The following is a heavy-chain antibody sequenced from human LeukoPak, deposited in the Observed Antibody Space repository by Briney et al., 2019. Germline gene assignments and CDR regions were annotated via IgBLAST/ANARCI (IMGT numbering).Heavy chain of an antibody. CDR1: GFTVSSNY. J-gene: IGHJ6*02. CDR2: IYSGGST. D-gene: IGHD2-2*01. Sequence: GGSLRLSCAASGFTVSSNYMSWVRQAPGKGLEWVSVIYSGGSTYYADSVKGRFTISRDNSKNTLYLQMNSLRAEDTAVYYCARAAVDPRPQPCYYYYGMDVWGQGTTVTASS. CDR3: ARAAVDPRPQPCYYYYGMDV. V-gene: IGHV3-66*01.